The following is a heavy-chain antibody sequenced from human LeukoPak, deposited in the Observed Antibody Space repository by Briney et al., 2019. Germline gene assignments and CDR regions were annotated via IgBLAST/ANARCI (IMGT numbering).Heavy chain of an antibody. V-gene: IGHV4-4*07. CDR1: GGSISSYF. Sequence: PSETLSLTCTVSGGSISSYFWTWVRQPAGKGMEWIGRIYTSGDTNYNPSLKSRVTISVDTSKNQFSLKLSSVTAADTAVYYCARGTPGITIFGVVIRTKYYFDYWGQGTLVTVSS. CDR2: IYTSGDT. J-gene: IGHJ4*02. D-gene: IGHD3-3*01. CDR3: ARGTPGITIFGVVIRTKYYFDY.